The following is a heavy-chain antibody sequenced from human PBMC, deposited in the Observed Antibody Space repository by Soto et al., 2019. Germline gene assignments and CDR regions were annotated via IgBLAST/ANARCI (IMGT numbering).Heavy chain of an antibody. V-gene: IGHV4-34*01. CDR1: GGSFSGYY. Sequence: PSETLSLTCAVYGGSFSGYYWGWIRQPPGKGLEWIGEIKHSGSTNYNPSLKSRVTISVDTSKNQFSLKLSSVTAADTPVYYCARGGAFWSGYPYYYYYGTDVWGQGTTVTVSS. CDR3: ARGGAFWSGYPYYYYYGTDV. D-gene: IGHD3-3*01. J-gene: IGHJ6*02. CDR2: IKHSGST.